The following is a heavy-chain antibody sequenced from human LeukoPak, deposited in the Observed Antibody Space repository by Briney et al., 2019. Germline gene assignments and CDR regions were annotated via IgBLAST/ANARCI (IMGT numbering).Heavy chain of an antibody. CDR3: AKATTVVTLDDAFDL. CDR1: GFTFSSYW. Sequence: GGSLRLSCAASGFTFSSYWMSWVRQAPGKGLEWVANIKQDGSEKYYVDSVKGRFTISRDNAKNSLYLQMNSLRAEDTAVYYCAKATTVVTLDDAFDLWGQGTLVTVSS. D-gene: IGHD4-23*01. CDR2: IKQDGSEK. V-gene: IGHV3-7*03. J-gene: IGHJ3*01.